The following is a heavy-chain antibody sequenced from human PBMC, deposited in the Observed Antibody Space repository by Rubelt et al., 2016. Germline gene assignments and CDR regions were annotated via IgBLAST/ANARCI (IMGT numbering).Heavy chain of an antibody. CDR3: ARGLDSTKTGAD. J-gene: IGHJ4*02. D-gene: IGHD3-10*01. V-gene: IGHV4-39*01. CDR1: GGSISSSNYY. CDR2: IYYSGST. Sequence: QLQLQESGPGLVKPSETLSLSCSVSGGSISSSNYYWGWIRQPPGKGLEWIGTIYYSGSTYYNSSLKSRVTISVDTSKNQFSLNLNSVTAADTAVYDCARGLDSTKTGADWGQGTLVTVSS.